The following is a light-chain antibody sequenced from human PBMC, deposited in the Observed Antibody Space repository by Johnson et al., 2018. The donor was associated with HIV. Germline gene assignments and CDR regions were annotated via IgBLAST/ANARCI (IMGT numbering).Light chain of an antibody. CDR3: GTLDSSLSAGGANYV. J-gene: IGLJ1*01. CDR2: DNN. CDR1: SSNIGNNY. Sequence: QSVLTQPPSVSAAPRQKVTISCSGSSSNIGNNYVSWYQHLPGTAPKLLIYDNNKRPSGIPDRFSGSKSGTSATLGITGLQTGDEAEYYCGTLDSSLSAGGANYVFGTGTKVTVL. V-gene: IGLV1-51*01.